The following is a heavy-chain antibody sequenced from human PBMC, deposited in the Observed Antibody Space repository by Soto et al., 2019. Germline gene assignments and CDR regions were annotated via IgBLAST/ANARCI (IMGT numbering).Heavy chain of an antibody. CDR3: AKVWNVSSPPVTTKSYSDMDA. J-gene: IGHJ6*04. D-gene: IGHD1-1*01. Sequence: GGSLRLSCAASGFTFSSYAMSWVRQAPGKGLEWVSAISGSGGSTYYADSVKGRFTISRDNSKNTLYLQMNSLRAEDTAVYYFAKVWNVSSPPVTTKSYSDMDAWAKGNTLT. V-gene: IGHV3-23*01. CDR1: GFTFSSYA. CDR2: ISGSGGST.